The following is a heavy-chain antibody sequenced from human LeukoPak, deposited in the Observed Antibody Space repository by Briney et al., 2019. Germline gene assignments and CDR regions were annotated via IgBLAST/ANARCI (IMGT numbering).Heavy chain of an antibody. CDR3: ARRGGSYFDY. V-gene: IGHV4-59*08. CDR2: IYYSGST. D-gene: IGHD1-26*01. CDR1: GASINHYH. Sequence: PSETLSLTCTVSGASINHYHWSWIRQPPGKGLEWIGYIYYSGSTNYNPSLKTRVSISVDTSKNQISLRLSSVTAADTAVYYCARRGGSYFDYWGQGALVAVSS. J-gene: IGHJ4*02.